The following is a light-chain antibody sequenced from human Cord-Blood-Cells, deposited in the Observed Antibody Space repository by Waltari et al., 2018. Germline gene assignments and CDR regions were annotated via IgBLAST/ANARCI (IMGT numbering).Light chain of an antibody. CDR3: CSYAGSSTYVV. CDR2: EGS. CDR1: SSDVGRYNL. V-gene: IGLV2-23*01. Sequence: QSALTQPASVSGSPGQSITISCTGTSSDVGRYNLVSWYQQHPGKAPKLMIYEGSKRPSGVSNRLSGSKSGNTASLTISGLQAEDEADYYCCSYAGSSTYVVFGGGTKLTVL. J-gene: IGLJ2*01.